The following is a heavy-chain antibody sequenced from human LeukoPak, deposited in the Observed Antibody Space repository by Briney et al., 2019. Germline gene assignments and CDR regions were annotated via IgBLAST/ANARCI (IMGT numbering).Heavy chain of an antibody. CDR1: GFTFSSYA. J-gene: IGHJ4*02. CDR2: ISGSGGST. CDR3: ARDSAAAGLNYFDY. D-gene: IGHD6-13*01. V-gene: IGHV3-23*01. Sequence: GGSLRLSCAASGFTFSSYAMSWVRQAPGKGLEWVSAISGSGGSTYYADSVKGRFTISRDNSKNTLYLQMNSLRAEDTAVYYCARDSAAAGLNYFDYWGQGTLVTVSS.